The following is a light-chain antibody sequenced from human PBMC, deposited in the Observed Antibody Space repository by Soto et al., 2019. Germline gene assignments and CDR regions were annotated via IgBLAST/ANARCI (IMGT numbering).Light chain of an antibody. Sequence: QSVLTQPASVSGSPGQSITISCTGTSSDVGSYNLVSWYQQHPGKAPKLMIYEGSKRPSGLSNRFSGSKSGNTASLTISGLQAEDEADYYCCSYAGSDIWVFGGGTKVTVL. V-gene: IGLV2-23*01. CDR3: CSYAGSDIWV. CDR2: EGS. CDR1: SSDVGSYNL. J-gene: IGLJ3*02.